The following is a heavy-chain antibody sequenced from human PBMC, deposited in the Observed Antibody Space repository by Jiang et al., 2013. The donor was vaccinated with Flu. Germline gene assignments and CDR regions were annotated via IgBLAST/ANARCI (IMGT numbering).Heavy chain of an antibody. V-gene: IGHV3-23*01. D-gene: IGHD5-12*01. CDR2: ISGSGGST. CDR3: AKDLDPGWLRSSRRVDY. CDR1: GFTFSSYA. J-gene: IGHJ4*02. Sequence: RLSCAASGFTFSSYAMSWVRQAPGKGLEWVSAISGSGGSTYYADSVKGRFTISRDNSKNTLYLQMNSLRAEDTAVYYCAKDLDPGWLRSSRRVDYWGRGTLVTVSS.